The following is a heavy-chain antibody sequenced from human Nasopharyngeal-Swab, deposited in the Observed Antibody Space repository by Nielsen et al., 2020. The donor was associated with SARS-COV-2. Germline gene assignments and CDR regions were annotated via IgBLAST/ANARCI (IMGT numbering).Heavy chain of an antibody. CDR2: ISISGGHT. CDR1: GFTFTTYA. CDR3: AKQYYDSFTDWVFDS. D-gene: IGHD3-9*01. V-gene: IGHV3-23*01. Sequence: GESLKISCAASGFTFTTYAMSWVRQAPGKGLEWVSGISISGGHTYYSDSVKGRFTISRDNSKNTVYLRMNSLRAEDTAVYYCAKQYYDSFTDWVFDSWGQGTLVTVSS. J-gene: IGHJ4*02.